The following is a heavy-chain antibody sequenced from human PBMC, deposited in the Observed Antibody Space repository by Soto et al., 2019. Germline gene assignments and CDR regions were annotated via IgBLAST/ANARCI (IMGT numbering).Heavy chain of an antibody. J-gene: IGHJ4*02. Sequence: QVQLVQSGAEVKKPGASVKVSCKASGYTFTSYGSSWVRQAPGQGLEWMGWISVYSGNTNYAQKLQGRVTMTTDTSTSTAYMELRSLRSDDTAVYYCASNIAVAGAFDYWGQGTLVTVSS. D-gene: IGHD6-19*01. CDR1: GYTFTSYG. V-gene: IGHV1-18*01. CDR2: ISVYSGNT. CDR3: ASNIAVAGAFDY.